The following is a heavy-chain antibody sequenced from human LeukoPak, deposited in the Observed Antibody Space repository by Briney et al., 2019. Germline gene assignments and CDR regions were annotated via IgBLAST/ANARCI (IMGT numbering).Heavy chain of an antibody. D-gene: IGHD1-26*01. CDR1: GYTFTASS. V-gene: IGHV1-2*02. Sequence: ASVKVSCKASGYTFTASSMHWVRQAPGQGLEWMGWTTPNSGGTNFAQKFQGRVTMTRDTSISTAYMELSRLRSDDTAVYYCAAGYGSNYYYFDSWGQGTLVSVTS. CDR3: AAGYGSNYYYFDS. J-gene: IGHJ4*02. CDR2: TTPNSGGT.